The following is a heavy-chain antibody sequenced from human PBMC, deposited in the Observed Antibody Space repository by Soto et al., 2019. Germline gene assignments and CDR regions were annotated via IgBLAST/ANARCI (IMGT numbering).Heavy chain of an antibody. CDR3: GRAKYDYIWGSYHPFDQ. V-gene: IGHV1-3*01. CDR1: GKSFDNFA. D-gene: IGHD3-16*02. Sequence: QVQLVQSGAEVKKPGASVRLSCKVSGKSFDNFAVHWVRQTPGQRPEWMGRINVGDDKTKYSEKFQGRVIVSYDTSATTAYMELRALSSEDTAVYYCGRAKYDYIWGSYHPFDQWAQGAQVTVAS. CDR2: INVGDDKT. J-gene: IGHJ4*02.